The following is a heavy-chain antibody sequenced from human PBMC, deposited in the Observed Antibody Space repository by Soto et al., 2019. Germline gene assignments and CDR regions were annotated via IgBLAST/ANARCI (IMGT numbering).Heavy chain of an antibody. Sequence: QVQLVESGGGLVKPGGSLRLSCTGSGFDFGDYYMSWIRQAPGKGLEWVSYIDSGDGPTYYTDSVKGRFTISRDNVKKTVYLQMSSLRVEYTALYYCVRPYYSRSWFPFDRWGKGTLVTVSS. J-gene: IGHJ4*02. CDR3: VRPYYSRSWFPFDR. V-gene: IGHV3-11*01. CDR2: IDSGDGPT. CDR1: GFDFGDYY. D-gene: IGHD2-2*01.